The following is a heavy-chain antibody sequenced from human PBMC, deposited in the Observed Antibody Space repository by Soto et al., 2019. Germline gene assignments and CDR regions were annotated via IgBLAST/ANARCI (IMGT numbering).Heavy chain of an antibody. V-gene: IGHV4-39*01. CDR1: GGSVSNSNYY. J-gene: IGHJ2*01. CDR2: IYYSGST. Sequence: QLQLQESGPGLVKPSETLSLTCTVSGGSVSNSNYYWGWIRQPPGKGLEWIGSIYYSGSTYYNPSLTGRVTISVETSHNQSCLELSPVTTPHSSVYLWARLHGSLFDQVIVNYWTVWYFDPCGRRTLVSVSS. CDR3: ARLHGSLFDQVIVNYWTVWYFDP. D-gene: IGHD3-3*01.